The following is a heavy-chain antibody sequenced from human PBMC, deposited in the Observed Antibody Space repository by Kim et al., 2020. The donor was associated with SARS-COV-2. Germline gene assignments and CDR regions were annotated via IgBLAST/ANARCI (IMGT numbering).Heavy chain of an antibody. CDR2: INPNSGGT. CDR1: GYTFTGYS. V-gene: IGHV1-2*04. CDR3: ARDYWGIGVAVADYYFDY. J-gene: IGHJ4*02. D-gene: IGHD6-19*01. Sequence: ASVKVSCKASGYTFTGYSMHWVRQAPGQGLEWMGWINPNSGGTNYAQKFQGWVNMTRDTSISTAYMELSRLRSDDTAVYYCARDYWGIGVAVADYYFDYWGQGTLVTVSS.